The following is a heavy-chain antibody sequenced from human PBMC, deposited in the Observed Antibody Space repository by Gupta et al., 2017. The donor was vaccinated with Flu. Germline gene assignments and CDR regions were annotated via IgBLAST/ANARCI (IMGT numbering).Heavy chain of an antibody. J-gene: IGHJ5*02. Sequence: ASVKVSCKASGYTFTSYYMHWVRQAPGQGLEWMGIINPSGGSTSYAQKFQGRVTMTRDTSTSTVYMELSSLRSEDTAVYYWARDMRRGWFDPWGQGTLVTVSS. V-gene: IGHV1-46*01. CDR3: ARDMRRGWFDP. CDR1: GYTFTSYY. D-gene: IGHD3-16*01. CDR2: INPSGGST.